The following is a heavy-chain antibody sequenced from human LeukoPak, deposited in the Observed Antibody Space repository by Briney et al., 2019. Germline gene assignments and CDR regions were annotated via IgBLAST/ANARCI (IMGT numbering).Heavy chain of an antibody. J-gene: IGHJ4*02. CDR3: ARDPDGSANFDY. CDR2: IYYSGST. Sequence: MPSETLSLTCTVSGGSISSYYWSWIRQPPGKGLEWIGYIYYSGSTNYNPSLKSRVTISVGTSKNQFSLKLSSVTAADTAVYYCARDPDGSANFDYWGQGTLVTVSS. D-gene: IGHD3-10*01. V-gene: IGHV4-59*12. CDR1: GGSISSYY.